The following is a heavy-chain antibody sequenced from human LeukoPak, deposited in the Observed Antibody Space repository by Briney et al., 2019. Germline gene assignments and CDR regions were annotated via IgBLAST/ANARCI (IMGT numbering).Heavy chain of an antibody. J-gene: IGHJ2*01. CDR1: GFTVNSNY. CDR3: ARDGSNYYWYFDL. CDR2: IYSGGST. D-gene: IGHD4-11*01. V-gene: IGHV3-53*01. Sequence: PGGSLRLSCAASGFTVNSNYMSWVRQAPGKGLEWVSVIYSGGSTYYADSVKGRFTISRDNSKNTLYLQMNSLSTEDTAVYYCARDGSNYYWYFDLWGRGTLVTVSS.